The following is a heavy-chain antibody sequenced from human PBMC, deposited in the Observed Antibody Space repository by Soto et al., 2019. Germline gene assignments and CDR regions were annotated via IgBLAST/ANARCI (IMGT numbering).Heavy chain of an antibody. Sequence: SETLSLTFAVSGGSISSTNCWTWVRQSPGRGLKWIGEIYHSGTTNYSPSLKSRVNIAVDMSTNHLSLTLISVTAADTAVYYCAFPATADFDYWGKGILVTVSS. CDR2: IYHSGTT. J-gene: IGHJ4*02. D-gene: IGHD6-13*01. V-gene: IGHV4-4*02. CDR3: AFPATADFDY. CDR1: GGSISSTNC.